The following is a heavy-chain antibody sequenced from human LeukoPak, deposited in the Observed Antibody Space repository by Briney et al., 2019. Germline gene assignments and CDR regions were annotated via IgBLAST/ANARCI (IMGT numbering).Heavy chain of an antibody. CDR3: ARDRTTNYYDSSGYNDY. Sequence: ASVKVSCKASGGTFSSYAISWVRQAPGQGLEWMGGIIPIFGTANYAQKFQGRATITADESTSTAYMELSSLRSEDTAVYYCARDRTTNYYDSSGYNDYWGQGTLVTVSS. CDR2: IIPIFGTA. CDR1: GGTFSSYA. D-gene: IGHD3-22*01. J-gene: IGHJ4*02. V-gene: IGHV1-69*13.